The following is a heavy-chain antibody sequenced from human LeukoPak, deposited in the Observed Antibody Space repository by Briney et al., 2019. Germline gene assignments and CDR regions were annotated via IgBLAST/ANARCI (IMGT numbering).Heavy chain of an antibody. CDR3: TRNYDFWSGPIMGLDY. CDR1: GFTFGDYA. D-gene: IGHD3-3*01. J-gene: IGHJ4*02. Sequence: GGFLRLSCTASGFTFGDYAMSWVRQAPGKGLEWVGFIRSKAYGGTTEYAASVKGRFTISRDDSKSIAYLQMNSLKTEDTAVYYCTRNYDFWSGPIMGLDYWGQGTLVTVSS. V-gene: IGHV3-49*04. CDR2: IRSKAYGGTT.